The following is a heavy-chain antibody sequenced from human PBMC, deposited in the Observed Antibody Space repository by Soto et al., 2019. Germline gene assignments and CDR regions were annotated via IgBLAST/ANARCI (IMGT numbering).Heavy chain of an antibody. CDR1: GFTFRSYT. D-gene: IGHD6-19*01. Sequence: QVQLVESGGGVVQPGRSLRLSCAASGFTFRSYTMHWVRQAPGKGLEWVAAISYDGSNKYYADSVKGRFTISRDNSKNTLYVQMNSLRGEDTAVYYCARGAGIAVAGTSFEYWGQGTLVTVSS. J-gene: IGHJ4*02. CDR2: ISYDGSNK. CDR3: ARGAGIAVAGTSFEY. V-gene: IGHV3-30-3*01.